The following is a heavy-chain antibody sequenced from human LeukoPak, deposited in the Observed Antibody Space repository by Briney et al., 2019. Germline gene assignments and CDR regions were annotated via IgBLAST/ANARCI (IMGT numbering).Heavy chain of an antibody. Sequence: GSLRLSCAVSGFTLSTYSMNWVRQAPGKGLEWIASLYYTGSTYYSPSLKSRVTISRDTSKNQFSLNLYSVTAADTGIYYCARRPSPPDAFDIWGQGTVVIVAS. V-gene: IGHV4-39*01. CDR1: GFTLSTYSMN. J-gene: IGHJ3*02. CDR2: LYYTGST. CDR3: ARRPSPPDAFDI.